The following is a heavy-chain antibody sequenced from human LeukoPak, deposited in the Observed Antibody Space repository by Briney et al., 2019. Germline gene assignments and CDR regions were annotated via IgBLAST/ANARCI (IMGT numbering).Heavy chain of an antibody. CDR3: ARTTSEMSSSWKHYYYYYYMDV. Sequence: ASVKVSCKASGYTFTSHGISWVRQAPGQGLEWMGWISTYNGNTNYAQKLQGRVTMTTDTSTSTAYMELRSLRSDDTAVYYCARTTSEMSSSWKHYYYYYYMDVWGKGTTVTVSS. CDR1: GYTFTSHG. D-gene: IGHD6-13*01. V-gene: IGHV1-18*01. CDR2: ISTYNGNT. J-gene: IGHJ6*03.